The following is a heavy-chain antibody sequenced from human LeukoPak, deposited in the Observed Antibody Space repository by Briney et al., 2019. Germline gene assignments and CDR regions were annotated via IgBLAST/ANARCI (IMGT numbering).Heavy chain of an antibody. CDR2: ISGRGGST. D-gene: IGHD5-12*01. Sequence: GGSLRLSCAVSGFTFTTYAMSWVRRAPGKGLEWVSAISGRGGSTFYADSVKGRFTISRDNSKNMLYLQMSSLRAEDTALYYCARETPEVAPIDYWGQGTLVTVSS. V-gene: IGHV3-23*01. CDR1: GFTFTTYA. J-gene: IGHJ4*02. CDR3: ARETPEVAPIDY.